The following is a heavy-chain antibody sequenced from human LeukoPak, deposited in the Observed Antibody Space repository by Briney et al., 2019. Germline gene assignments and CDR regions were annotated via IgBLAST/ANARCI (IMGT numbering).Heavy chain of an antibody. CDR1: GYTFTSYG. D-gene: IGHD5-18*01. J-gene: IGHJ6*03. V-gene: IGHV1-18*01. CDR3: ARDRDDGGYSYGKNYMDV. CDR2: ISAYNGNT. Sequence: ASVNVSCKASGYTFTSYGISWVRQAPGQGLEWMGWISAYNGNTNYAQKLQGRVTMTTDTSTSTAYMELRSLRSDDTAVYYCARDRDDGGYSYGKNYMDVWGKGTTVTVSS.